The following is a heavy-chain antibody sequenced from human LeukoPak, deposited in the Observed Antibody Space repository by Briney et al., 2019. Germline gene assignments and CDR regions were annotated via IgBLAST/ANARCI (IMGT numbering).Heavy chain of an antibody. J-gene: IGHJ4*02. CDR2: INPNSGGT. D-gene: IGHD4-17*01. CDR3: ATLIDYGDYGVDYFDY. CDR1: GYTFTGYY. Sequence: ASVKVSCKASGYTFTGYYMHWVRQAPGRGLEWMGRINPNSGGTNYAQKFQGRVTMTRDTSISTAYMELSRLRSDDTAVYYCATLIDYGDYGVDYFDYWGQGTLVTVSS. V-gene: IGHV1-2*06.